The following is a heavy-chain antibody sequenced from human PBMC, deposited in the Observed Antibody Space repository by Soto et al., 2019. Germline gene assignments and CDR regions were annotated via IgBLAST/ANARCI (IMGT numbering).Heavy chain of an antibody. J-gene: IGHJ5*02. V-gene: IGHV3-30*18. Sequence: QVQLVESGGGVVQPGRSLRLSCAASGFTFSSYGMHWVRQAPGKGLEWVAVILYDGSNKYYADSVKGRFTISRDNSKNTLYLQMNSLRAEDTAVYYCAKDFYYDSSGYPQSWFDPWGQGTLVTVSS. CDR3: AKDFYYDSSGYPQSWFDP. CDR1: GFTFSSYG. CDR2: ILYDGSNK. D-gene: IGHD3-22*01.